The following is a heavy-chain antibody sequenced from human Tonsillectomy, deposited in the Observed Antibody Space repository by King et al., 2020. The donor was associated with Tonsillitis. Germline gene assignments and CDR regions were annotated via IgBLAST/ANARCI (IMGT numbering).Heavy chain of an antibody. CDR2: IRYDGSNK. CDR1: GFTFSSYG. Sequence: VQLVESGGGGVQPGGSLRLSCAASGFTFSSYGMHWVRQAPGKGLEWVAFIRYDGSNKYYADSVKGRFTISRDNSKNTLYLQMNSLRAEDTAVYYCAKDDARGIAAAGSDYWGQGTLVTVSS. V-gene: IGHV3-30*02. D-gene: IGHD6-13*01. CDR3: AKDDARGIAAAGSDY. J-gene: IGHJ4*02.